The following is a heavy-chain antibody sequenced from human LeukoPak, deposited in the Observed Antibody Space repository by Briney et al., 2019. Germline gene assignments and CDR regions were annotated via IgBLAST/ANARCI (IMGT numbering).Heavy chain of an antibody. CDR3: ARDQYYDSKGWFDP. Sequence: ASVKVSCKASGYTFTSYGISWVRQAPGQGLEWMGWISAYNGNTNYAQKLQGRVTMTTDASTSTAYMELRSLRSDDTAVYYCARDQYYDSKGWFDPWGQGTLVTVSS. CDR1: GYTFTSYG. V-gene: IGHV1-18*01. J-gene: IGHJ5*02. CDR2: ISAYNGNT. D-gene: IGHD3-22*01.